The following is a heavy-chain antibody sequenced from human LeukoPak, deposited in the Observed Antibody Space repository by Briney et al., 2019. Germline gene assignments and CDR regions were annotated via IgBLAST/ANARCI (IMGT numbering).Heavy chain of an antibody. D-gene: IGHD3-22*01. CDR2: IYHSGST. V-gene: IGHV4-34*01. Sequence: KPSETLSLTCAVYGGSFSGYYWSWIRQPAGKGLKWIGNIYHSGSTYYNPSLKSRVTISVDTSKNQFSVKLSSVTAADTAVYYCARGGDTSGHYYFEYFQHWGQGTLVTVSS. CDR1: GGSFSGYY. J-gene: IGHJ1*01. CDR3: ARGGDTSGHYYFEYFQH.